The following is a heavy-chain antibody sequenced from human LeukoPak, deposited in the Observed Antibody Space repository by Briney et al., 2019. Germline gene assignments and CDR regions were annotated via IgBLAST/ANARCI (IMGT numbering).Heavy chain of an antibody. Sequence: GSLRLSCAASGFTFSSYAMSWVRQAPGKGLEWVSAISGSGGSTYYADSVKGRITISRDNSKNTLYLQMNSLRAEDTAVYYCAKSKSSGWYYFDYWGQGTLVTVSS. D-gene: IGHD6-19*01. CDR1: GFTFSSYA. V-gene: IGHV3-23*01. J-gene: IGHJ4*02. CDR3: AKSKSSGWYYFDY. CDR2: ISGSGGST.